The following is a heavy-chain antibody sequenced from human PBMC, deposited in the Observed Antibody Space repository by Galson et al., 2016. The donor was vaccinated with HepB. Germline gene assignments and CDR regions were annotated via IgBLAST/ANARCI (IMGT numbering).Heavy chain of an antibody. CDR2: ISGYNGDT. CDR3: AREHYDSSGYSSFDY. V-gene: IGHV1-18*01. Sequence: SVKVSCKASGYTFTSYGISWVRQAPGQGLEWMGWISGYNGDTNYAQKLQGRVTMTTDTSTSTAYMELRSLRSDDTAVYYCAREHYDSSGYSSFDYWGQGTLVTVSS. D-gene: IGHD3-22*01. CDR1: GYTFTSYG. J-gene: IGHJ4*02.